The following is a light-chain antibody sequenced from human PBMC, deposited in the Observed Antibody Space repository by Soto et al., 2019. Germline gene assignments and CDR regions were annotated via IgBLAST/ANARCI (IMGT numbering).Light chain of an antibody. CDR2: DAS. J-gene: IGKJ3*01. CDR3: QQYDNLPFT. CDR1: QDISNY. Sequence: DIQMTQSPSSLSASVGDRVTITCQASQDISNYLNWYQQKPGKAPKLLIYDASNLETGVQSRFSGSGSATYFTFSISSLQPEDIATYYCQQYDNLPFTFGPGTKVDIK. V-gene: IGKV1-33*01.